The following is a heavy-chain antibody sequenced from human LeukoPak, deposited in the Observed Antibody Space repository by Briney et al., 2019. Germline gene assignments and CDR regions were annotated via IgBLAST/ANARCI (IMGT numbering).Heavy chain of an antibody. D-gene: IGHD5-12*01. Sequence: SETLFLTCTVSGGSISSYYWSWIRQPPGKGLEWIGYIYYSGSTNYNPSLKSRVTISVDTSKNQFSLRLSSVTAADTAVYYCARRRWVRGPDVVNPFDYWGQGTLVTVSS. CDR2: IYYSGST. CDR1: GGSISSYY. J-gene: IGHJ4*02. CDR3: ARRRWVRGPDVVNPFDY. V-gene: IGHV4-59*08.